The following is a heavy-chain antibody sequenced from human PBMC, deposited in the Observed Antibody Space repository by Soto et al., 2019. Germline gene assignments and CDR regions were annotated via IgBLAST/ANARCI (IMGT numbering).Heavy chain of an antibody. CDR2: ISGSGGST. CDR3: AKVPVGATGRFDY. J-gene: IGHJ4*02. Sequence: GGSLRLSCAGSGFTFSNYAMSWVRQAPGKGLAWVSAISGSGGSTYYADSVKGRFTISRDNSKNTLYLQMNSLGAEDTALYYCAKVPVGATGRFDYWGQGTLVTVYS. V-gene: IGHV3-23*01. CDR1: GFTFSNYA. D-gene: IGHD1-26*01.